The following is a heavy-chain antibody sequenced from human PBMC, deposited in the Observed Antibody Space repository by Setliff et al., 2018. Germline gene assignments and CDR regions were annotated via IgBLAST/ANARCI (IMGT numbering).Heavy chain of an antibody. Sequence: GGSLRLSCAASGFTFSSYALHWVRQAPGKGLEWVTLISYEGIDKYYADSVKGRFTASRDNSKNTLYLQMNSLRAEDTAVYYCAKEIQPRRGPVYDSSGLAFDYWGQGTLVTVSS. CDR2: ISYEGIDK. CDR3: AKEIQPRRGPVYDSSGLAFDY. CDR1: GFTFSSYA. D-gene: IGHD3-22*01. J-gene: IGHJ4*01. V-gene: IGHV3-30*04.